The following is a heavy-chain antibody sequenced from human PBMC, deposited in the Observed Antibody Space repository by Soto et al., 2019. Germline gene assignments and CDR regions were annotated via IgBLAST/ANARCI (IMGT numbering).Heavy chain of an antibody. CDR1: GFIVSDTY. D-gene: IGHD2-15*01. Sequence: PGGPLRLSCTASGFIVSDTYVNGVRQAPGKGLEWVSVISNRGDTHYADSVRCRFSLSRDISDNTLHLQMNNLRVEDTAVYYCAREPRYSRGGSCSITGDAYDIWGQGTMVTASS. V-gene: IGHV3-66*01. J-gene: IGHJ3*02. CDR2: ISNRGDT. CDR3: AREPRYSRGGSCSITGDAYDI.